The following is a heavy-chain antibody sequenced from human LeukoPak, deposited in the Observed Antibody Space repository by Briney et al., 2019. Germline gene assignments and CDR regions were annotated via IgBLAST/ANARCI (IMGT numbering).Heavy chain of an antibody. Sequence: SETLSLTCAVYGGSFSGYYWSWIRQPPGKGLEWIGEINHSGSTNYSPSLKSRVTISVDTSKSQFSLKLSSVTAADTAVYYCARGRIPRAFDYWGQGTLVTVSS. D-gene: IGHD5-18*01. V-gene: IGHV4-34*01. CDR2: INHSGST. CDR1: GGSFSGYY. CDR3: ARGRIPRAFDY. J-gene: IGHJ4*02.